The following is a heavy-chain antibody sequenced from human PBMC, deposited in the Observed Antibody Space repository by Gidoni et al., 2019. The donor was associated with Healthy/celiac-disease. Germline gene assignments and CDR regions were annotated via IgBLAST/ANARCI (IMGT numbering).Heavy chain of an antibody. Sequence: NYNPSLKSRVTMSVDTSKNQFSLKLSSVTAADTAVYYCARVYSSSWYKCCAFDIWGQGTMVTVSS. J-gene: IGHJ3*02. D-gene: IGHD6-13*01. CDR3: ARVYSSSWYKCCAFDI. V-gene: IGHV4-4*07.